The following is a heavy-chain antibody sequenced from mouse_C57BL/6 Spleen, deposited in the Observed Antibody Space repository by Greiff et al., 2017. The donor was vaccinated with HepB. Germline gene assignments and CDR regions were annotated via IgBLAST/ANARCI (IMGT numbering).Heavy chain of an antibody. CDR3: ARSPLYGSSPAWFAY. CDR2: IDPSDSYT. J-gene: IGHJ3*01. Sequence: QVHVKQPGAELVKPGASVKLSCKASGYTFTSYWMQWVKQRPGQGLEWIGEIDPSDSYTNYNQKFKGKATLTVDTSSSTAYMQLSSLTSEDSAVYYCARSPLYGSSPAWFAYWGQGTLVTVSA. CDR1: GYTFTSYW. V-gene: IGHV1-50*01. D-gene: IGHD1-1*01.